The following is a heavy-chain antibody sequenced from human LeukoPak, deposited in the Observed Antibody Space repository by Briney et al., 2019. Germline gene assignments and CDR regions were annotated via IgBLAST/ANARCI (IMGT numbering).Heavy chain of an antibody. Sequence: GGSLRLSCAASAFTLSSYWMSWVRQAPGKGLEWVANIKQDGSEKYYVDSVKGRFTIYRDNAKNSLHLQMNSLRGEDTALYYCATSQTTSGRYGNAFDIWGQGTMVTVPS. CDR3: ATSQTTSGRYGNAFDI. J-gene: IGHJ3*02. CDR1: AFTLSSYW. CDR2: IKQDGSEK. V-gene: IGHV3-7*01. D-gene: IGHD6-19*01.